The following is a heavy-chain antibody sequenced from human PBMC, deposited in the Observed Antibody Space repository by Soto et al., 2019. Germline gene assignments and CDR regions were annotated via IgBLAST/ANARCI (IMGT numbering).Heavy chain of an antibody. CDR3: AELYGTTGTYYFDF. CDR1: DGSSVNFY. V-gene: IGHV4-59*12. CDR2: IFYSGST. Sequence: TMSVTCSVADGSSVNFYWSRIRQQPGRGLEWIGHIFYSGSTNYNPALKSRVTISVDISKSQFSLRLTSVTAADTAVYYCAELYGTTGTYYFDFWGQGALVTVSS. D-gene: IGHD3-10*01. J-gene: IGHJ4*02.